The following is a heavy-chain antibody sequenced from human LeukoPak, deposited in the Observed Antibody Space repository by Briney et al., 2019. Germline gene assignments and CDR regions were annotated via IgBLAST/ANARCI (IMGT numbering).Heavy chain of an antibody. V-gene: IGHV1-2*02. CDR3: AGARTTVTTREFDP. J-gene: IGHJ5*02. CDR1: AYTFTDYF. CDR2: LNPYSGAT. D-gene: IGHD4-17*01. Sequence: GASVKVSCKASAYTFTDYFIHWVRQAPGQGLEWMGWLNPYSGATNYARRFHGRVTMTRDTSISTAYLELSSLTSDDTALYYCAGARTTVTTREFDPWGQGTLVTVSS.